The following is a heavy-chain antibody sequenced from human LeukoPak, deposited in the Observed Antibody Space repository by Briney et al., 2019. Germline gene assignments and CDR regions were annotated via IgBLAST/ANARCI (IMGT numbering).Heavy chain of an antibody. J-gene: IGHJ4*02. CDR3: ATDSWSSGWPFDY. D-gene: IGHD6-19*01. CDR1: GYTLTELS. V-gene: IGHV1-24*01. CDR2: FDPEDGET. Sequence: GASVKVSCKVSGYTLTELSMHWVRQAPGKGLEWMGGFDPEDGETIYAQKFQGRVTMTEDTSTDTAYMELGSLRSEDTAVYYCATDSWSSGWPFDYWGQGTLVTVSS.